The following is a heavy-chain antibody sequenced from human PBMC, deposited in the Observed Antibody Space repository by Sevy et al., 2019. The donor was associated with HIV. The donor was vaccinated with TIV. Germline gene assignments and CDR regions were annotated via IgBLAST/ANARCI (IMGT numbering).Heavy chain of an antibody. J-gene: IGHJ4*02. V-gene: IGHV3-9*01. CDR3: AKDMSPFRGWFGELYKGAFDY. Sequence: GGSLRLSCAASGFTFDDYAMHWVRQAPGKGLEWVSGISWNSGSIGYVDSVKGRFTISRDNAKNSLYLQMNSLRAEDTALYYCAKDMSPFRGWFGELYKGAFDYWGQGTLVTVSS. D-gene: IGHD3-10*01. CDR1: GFTFDDYA. CDR2: ISWNSGSI.